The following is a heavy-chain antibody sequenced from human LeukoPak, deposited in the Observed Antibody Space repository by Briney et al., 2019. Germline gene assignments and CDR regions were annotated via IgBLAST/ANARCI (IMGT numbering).Heavy chain of an antibody. J-gene: IGHJ3*01. CDR3: LEWELC. V-gene: IGHV3-30-3*01. Sequence: QAGGSLRLSCAASGFTFSSYAMHWVRQAPGKGLEWVAVISYDGSSKYYADSVKGRFTISRDNSKNTLYLQMNSLRAEDTAVYYCLEWELCWGQGTMVTVSS. CDR2: ISYDGSSK. D-gene: IGHD1-26*01. CDR1: GFTFSSYA.